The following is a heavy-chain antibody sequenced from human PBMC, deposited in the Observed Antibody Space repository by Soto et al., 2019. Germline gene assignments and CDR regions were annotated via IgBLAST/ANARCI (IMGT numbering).Heavy chain of an antibody. J-gene: IGHJ5*02. CDR3: ARWRFGANWFDP. Sequence: ASVKVSCKASGCTFTSYGISWVRQAPGQGLEWMGWISAYNGNTNYAQKLQGRVTMTTDTSTSTAYMELRSLRSDDTAVYYCARWRFGANWFDPWGQGTLLTVSS. V-gene: IGHV1-18*01. CDR2: ISAYNGNT. D-gene: IGHD3-10*01. CDR1: GCTFTSYG.